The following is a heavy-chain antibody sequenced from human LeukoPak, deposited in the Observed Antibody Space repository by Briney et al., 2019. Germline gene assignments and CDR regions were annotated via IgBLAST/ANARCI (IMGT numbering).Heavy chain of an antibody. CDR1: GGSISSYYW. J-gene: IGHJ3*02. CDR2: IYWDDAK. D-gene: IGHD3-10*01. Sequence: ETLSLTCTVSGGSISSYYWSWIRQPPGKALEWLALIYWDDAKRYSPSLKSRLTVTKDTSKNQVVLTVTNLDPVDTATYYCAHTYFYPSGGVYPDAFDIWGQGTILTVSS. V-gene: IGHV2-5*08. CDR3: AHTYFYPSGGVYPDAFDI.